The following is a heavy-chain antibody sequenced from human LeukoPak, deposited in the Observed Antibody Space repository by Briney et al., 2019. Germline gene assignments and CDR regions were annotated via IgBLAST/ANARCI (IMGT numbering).Heavy chain of an antibody. CDR3: ARDPLSGSYYNWFDP. CDR2: ISYDGSNK. D-gene: IGHD1-26*01. J-gene: IGHJ5*02. V-gene: IGHV3-30-3*01. CDR1: GFTFSSYA. Sequence: GGSLRLSCAASGFTFSSYAMHWVRQAPGKGLEWVAVISYDGSNKYYADSVKGRFTISRDNSKNTLYLQMNSLRAEDTAVYYCARDPLSGSYYNWFDPWGQGTLVTVSS.